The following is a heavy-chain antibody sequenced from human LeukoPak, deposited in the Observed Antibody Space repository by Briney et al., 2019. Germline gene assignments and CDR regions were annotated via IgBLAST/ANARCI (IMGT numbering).Heavy chain of an antibody. CDR1: GFTFSSYE. CDR3: ATESVELATIPLGY. CDR2: ISSSGSTI. J-gene: IGHJ4*02. Sequence: GGSLRLSCAVSGFTFSSYEMNWVRQAPGKGLEWVSYISSSGSTIYYADSVKGRFTISRDNAKNSLYLQMNSLRADDTAVYYCATESVELATIPLGYWGQGTLVTVSS. V-gene: IGHV3-48*03. D-gene: IGHD5-24*01.